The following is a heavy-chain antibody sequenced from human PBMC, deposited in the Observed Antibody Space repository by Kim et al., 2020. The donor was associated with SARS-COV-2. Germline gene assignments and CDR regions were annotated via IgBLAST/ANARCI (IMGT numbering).Heavy chain of an antibody. D-gene: IGHD3-16*02. V-gene: IGHV3-23*01. J-gene: IGHJ1*01. CDR3: AIPPPYDYVWGSYRFGYFQH. Sequence: GGSLRLSCAASGFTFSSYAMSWVRQAPGKGLEWVSAISGSGGSTYYADSVKGRFTISRDNSKNTLYLQMNSLRAEDTAVYYCAIPPPYDYVWGSYRFGYFQHWGQGTLVTVSS. CDR1: GFTFSSYA. CDR2: ISGSGGST.